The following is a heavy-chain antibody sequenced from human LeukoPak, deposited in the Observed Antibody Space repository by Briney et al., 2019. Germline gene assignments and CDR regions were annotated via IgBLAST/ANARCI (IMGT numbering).Heavy chain of an antibody. D-gene: IGHD2-21*02. Sequence: GASVKVSCKASGGTFSSYAISWVRQAPGQGLEWMGGIIPIFGTANYAQKFQGRVTITADESTSTAYMELSSLRSEDTAVYYCARQRGVVVTAMPLPFDAFDIWGQGTMVTVSS. J-gene: IGHJ3*02. CDR2: IIPIFGTA. CDR1: GGTFSSYA. CDR3: ARQRGVVVTAMPLPFDAFDI. V-gene: IGHV1-69*13.